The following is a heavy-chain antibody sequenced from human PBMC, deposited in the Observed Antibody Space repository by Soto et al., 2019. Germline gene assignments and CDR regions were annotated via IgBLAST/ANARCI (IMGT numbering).Heavy chain of an antibody. Sequence: QVQLPESGPGLVKPSETLSLTCTVSGGSIRSYYCSWIRQAAGKGLEWIGRIHTSGSPNYNPSLNRRVPTSANKSFYQFSSGTSAATAADRVEYYCAADGTYLDYWGQVTLVTVSS. CDR2: IHTSGSP. CDR1: GGSIRSYY. J-gene: IGHJ4*02. V-gene: IGHV4-4*07. CDR3: AADGTYLDY. D-gene: IGHD6-13*01.